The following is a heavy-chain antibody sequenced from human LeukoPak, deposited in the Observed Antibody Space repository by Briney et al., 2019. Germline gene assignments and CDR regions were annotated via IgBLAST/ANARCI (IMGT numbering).Heavy chain of an antibody. D-gene: IGHD1-1*01. J-gene: IGHJ4*02. V-gene: IGHV1-69*04. Sequence: GASVKVSCKASRGTFSSYTISWVRQAPGQGLEWMGRIIPILDIASYAQKFQGRVTITADKSPSTAYMELSSLKSEDTAVYYCARDVLQRRQRDVPVDYWGQGTLVTVSS. CDR3: ARDVLQRRQRDVPVDY. CDR2: IIPILDIA. CDR1: RGTFSSYT.